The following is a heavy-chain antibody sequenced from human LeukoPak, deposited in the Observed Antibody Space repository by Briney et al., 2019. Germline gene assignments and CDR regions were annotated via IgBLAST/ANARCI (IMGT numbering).Heavy chain of an antibody. CDR3: AKDQYSSHLRRTGTFDY. J-gene: IGHJ4*02. CDR2: LSGSGGDT. V-gene: IGHV3-23*01. Sequence: PGGSLRLSCAASGFTFSRNALSWVRQAPGKGLEWVSSLSGSGGDTYYADSVKGRFTISRDNAKNTVYLQMNSLRAEDTAVYYCAKDQYSSHLRRTGTFDYWGQGTLVTVSS. CDR1: GFTFSRNA. D-gene: IGHD6-19*01.